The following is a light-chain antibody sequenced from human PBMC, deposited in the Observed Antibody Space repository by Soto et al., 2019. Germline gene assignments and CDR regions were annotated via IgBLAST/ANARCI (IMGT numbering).Light chain of an antibody. CDR1: SSDFGIYDL. CDR3: CSYAGNRTFV. CDR2: EGS. V-gene: IGLV2-23*03. Sequence: HSALTQPASVSGSPGQSITISCTATSSDFGIYDLVSWYQQHPGKAPKVIIFEGSKRPSGVSNRFSGSTSGNTASLTISGLQAEDEADYHCCSYAGNRTFVFGGGTKLTVL. J-gene: IGLJ2*01.